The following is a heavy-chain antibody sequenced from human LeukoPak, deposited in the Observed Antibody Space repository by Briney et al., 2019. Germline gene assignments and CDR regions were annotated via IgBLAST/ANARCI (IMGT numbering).Heavy chain of an antibody. V-gene: IGHV4-59*08. J-gene: IGHJ5*01. CDR1: GGSISSYY. CDR3: ARLSSYDILTGNSWFDS. CDR2: IYYSGST. D-gene: IGHD3-9*01. Sequence: SETLSLTCTVSGGSISSYYWTWIRQPPGKALEWIGYIYYSGSTNYNPSLKSRATISVDRSKTQFFLKLRSVAAADTAVYYCARLSSYDILTGNSWFDSWGQGTLVTVSS.